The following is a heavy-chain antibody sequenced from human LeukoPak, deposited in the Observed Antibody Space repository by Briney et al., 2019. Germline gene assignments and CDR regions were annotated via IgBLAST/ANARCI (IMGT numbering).Heavy chain of an antibody. J-gene: IGHJ4*02. CDR3: AKDVRHCSTTSCPLDY. D-gene: IGHD2-2*01. V-gene: IGHV3-74*01. CDR1: GFTFSDHW. Sequence: PGGSLRLSCAASGFTFSDHWMHWVRQAPGKGLLWVSRIKGDGSSTSYADSVKGRFTTSRDNAKNTLYLQMNNLRTEDTAVYYCAKDVRHCSTTSCPLDYWGQGTPVTVSS. CDR2: IKGDGSST.